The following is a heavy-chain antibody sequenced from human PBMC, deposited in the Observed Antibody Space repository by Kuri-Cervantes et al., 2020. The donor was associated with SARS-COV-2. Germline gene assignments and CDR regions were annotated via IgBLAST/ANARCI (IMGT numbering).Heavy chain of an antibody. CDR1: GFTFSSYG. CDR3: ARGRASHDRISDPRHSYWDGHDAFDI. V-gene: IGHV3-33*08. Sequence: GGSLRLSCAVSGFTFSSYGMHWVRQAPGKGLERVAVIWYDGSNKYYADSVKGRFTISRDNSKNTLYLQMNSLRAEDTAVYYCARGRASHDRISDPRHSYWDGHDAFDIWGQGTMVTVSS. J-gene: IGHJ3*02. CDR2: IWYDGSNK. D-gene: IGHD2-21*01.